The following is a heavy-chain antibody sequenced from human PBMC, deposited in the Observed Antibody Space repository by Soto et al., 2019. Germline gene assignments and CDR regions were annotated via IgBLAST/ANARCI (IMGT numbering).Heavy chain of an antibody. V-gene: IGHV1-8*01. CDR1: GYTFTSYD. J-gene: IGHJ5*02. CDR2: MNPNSGNT. CDR3: ASGRHSSSWYSGWFDP. D-gene: IGHD6-13*01. Sequence: QVQLVQSGAEVKKPGASVKVSCKASGYTFTSYDINWVRQATGQGLEWMGWMNPNSGNTGYAQKFQGRVTMTRNTSISTAYMELSSLRSEDTAVYYCASGRHSSSWYSGWFDPWGQGTLVTVSS.